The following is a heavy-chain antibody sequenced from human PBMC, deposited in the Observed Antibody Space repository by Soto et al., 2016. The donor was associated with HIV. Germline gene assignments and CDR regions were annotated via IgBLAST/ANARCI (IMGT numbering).Heavy chain of an antibody. CDR2: ISHSGSD. V-gene: IGHV4-34*02. CDR3: ARHVSDGYYWSYFDK. Sequence: QVLLQQWGAGLLKPSETLSLTCAVYNASLSASQWTWIRHFPGKELEWIGDISHSGSDTYNPSLRGQSPCLSTPPKKQFSLHLTSVTAADTAVYFCARHVSDGYYWSYFDKWGQGTLVTVSS. J-gene: IGHJ4*02. CDR1: NASLSASQ. D-gene: IGHD5-12*01.